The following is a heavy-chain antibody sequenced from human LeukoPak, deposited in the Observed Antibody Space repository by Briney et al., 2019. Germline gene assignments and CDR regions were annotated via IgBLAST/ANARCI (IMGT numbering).Heavy chain of an antibody. D-gene: IGHD1-26*01. CDR2: IKQDGSEE. CDR1: GFKYATYW. V-gene: IGHV3-7*03. CDR3: ARNEKWGRDY. Sequence: GGSLRLSCAASGFKYATYWMNWVRQAPGKGLEWVANIKQDGSEEGYVASVKGRFTISRDNARNSLYLQMNSLRAEDTAVYYCARNEKWGRDYWGQGTLVTVSS. J-gene: IGHJ4*02.